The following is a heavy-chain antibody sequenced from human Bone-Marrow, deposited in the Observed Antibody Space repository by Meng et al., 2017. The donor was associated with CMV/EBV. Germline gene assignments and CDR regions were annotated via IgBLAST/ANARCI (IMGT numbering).Heavy chain of an antibody. Sequence: GGPLRLTCAASGFTFSSYSMNWVRQAPGKGLECVSSISSSSSYIYYADSVKGRFTISRDNAKNSLYLQMNSLRAEDTAVYYCARYCSSTSCPKGAFDIWGQGTMVTVSS. CDR3: ARYCSSTSCPKGAFDI. V-gene: IGHV3-21*01. CDR2: ISSSSSYI. D-gene: IGHD2-2*01. CDR1: GFTFSSYS. J-gene: IGHJ3*02.